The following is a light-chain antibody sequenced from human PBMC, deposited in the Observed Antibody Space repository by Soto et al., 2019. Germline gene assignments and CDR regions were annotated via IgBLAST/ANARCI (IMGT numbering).Light chain of an antibody. CDR3: QQRSNWPPIT. Sequence: MLTQSPATMSLFTGGTGKLSCRSSQSVSSYLAWYQQKPGQAPSLLIYDASNSATGIPVRFSGSGSGTDFNLTSSSLEPEDFAVYYCQQRSNWPPITFGQGTRLEIK. CDR1: QSVSSY. V-gene: IGKV3-11*01. CDR2: DAS. J-gene: IGKJ5*01.